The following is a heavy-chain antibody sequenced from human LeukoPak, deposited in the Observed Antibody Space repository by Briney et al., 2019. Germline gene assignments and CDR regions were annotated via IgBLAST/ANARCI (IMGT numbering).Heavy chain of an antibody. J-gene: IGHJ5*02. Sequence: ASVKVSCKASGYTFTSYDINWVRQATGQGLEWMGWLNPKSGNTGYAQKFQGRVTITRNTSINTAYMEVSSLRSEDTAVYYCARMTVSGRDNWFDPWGQGTLVTVSS. CDR2: LNPKSGNT. CDR3: ARMTVSGRDNWFDP. D-gene: IGHD6-19*01. CDR1: GYTFTSYD. V-gene: IGHV1-8*03.